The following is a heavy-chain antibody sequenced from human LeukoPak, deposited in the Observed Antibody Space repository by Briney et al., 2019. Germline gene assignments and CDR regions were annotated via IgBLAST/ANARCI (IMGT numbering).Heavy chain of an antibody. J-gene: IGHJ4*02. CDR3: ARRTYFYDSSGYYLDY. CDR2: IYYSGST. V-gene: IGHV4-59*01. CDR1: GGSISIYY. D-gene: IGHD3-22*01. Sequence: PSETLSLTCTVSGGSISIYYWSWIRQPPGKGLECLGYIYYSGSTNYNPSLKSRVTISVDTSKNQFSLKLSSVTAADTAVYYCARRTYFYDSSGYYLDYWGQGTLVTVSS.